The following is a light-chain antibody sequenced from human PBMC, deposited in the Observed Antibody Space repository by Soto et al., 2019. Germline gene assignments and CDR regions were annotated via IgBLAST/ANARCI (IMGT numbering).Light chain of an antibody. Sequence: EIVLTQSPATLSLSPGERATLSCRASQSVSSFLAWYQQKPGQAPRLLIYDASHRATGIPARFSGSGSGTDFTLTISRLEPEDFAVYYCQQYGTSLWTFGQGTKV. CDR3: QQYGTSLWT. CDR2: DAS. CDR1: QSVSSF. V-gene: IGKV3-11*01. J-gene: IGKJ1*01.